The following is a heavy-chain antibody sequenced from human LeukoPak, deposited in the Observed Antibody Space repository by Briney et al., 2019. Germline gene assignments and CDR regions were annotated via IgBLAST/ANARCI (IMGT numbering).Heavy chain of an antibody. Sequence: SETLSLTCTVSGGSISSYYWSWIRQPPGKGLEWIGSIYYSGSTYYNPSLKSRVTISVDTSKNQFSLKLSSVTAADTAVYYCATERGINYFDYWGQGTLVTVSS. V-gene: IGHV4-59*12. CDR2: IYYSGST. CDR1: GGSISSYY. CDR3: ATERGINYFDY. D-gene: IGHD3-10*01. J-gene: IGHJ4*02.